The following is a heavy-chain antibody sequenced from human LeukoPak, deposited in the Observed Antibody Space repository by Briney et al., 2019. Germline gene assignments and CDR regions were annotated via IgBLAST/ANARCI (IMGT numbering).Heavy chain of an antibody. V-gene: IGHV1-3*01. CDR3: ARGNLNDCRDY. CDR1: GYSLIRYA. J-gene: IGHJ4*02. Sequence: VKASCKPSGYSLIRYAMLWVREAPAHRLEWMGWSNAANGNTKNSQKYQGRVNIQKGTPASTAYMELSSLRSEDTAVYLCARGNLNDCRDYWGRGTVVTVSS. CDR2: SNAANGNT. D-gene: IGHD1-20*01.